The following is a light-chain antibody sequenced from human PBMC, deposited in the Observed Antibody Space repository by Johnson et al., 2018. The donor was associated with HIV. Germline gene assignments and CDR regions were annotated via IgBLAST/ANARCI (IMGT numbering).Light chain of an antibody. J-gene: IGLJ1*01. CDR3: GTWDTSLSAGV. CDR2: DNN. CDR1: SSNIGNNY. V-gene: IGLV1-51*01. Sequence: QPVLTQPPSVSAAPGQTVTISCSGSSSNIGNNYVSWYQQLPGTAPKLLIYDNNQRPSGMPDRFSGSKSGTSATLGNTGLQIGDEADYYCGTWDTSLSAGVFGPGTKVTVL.